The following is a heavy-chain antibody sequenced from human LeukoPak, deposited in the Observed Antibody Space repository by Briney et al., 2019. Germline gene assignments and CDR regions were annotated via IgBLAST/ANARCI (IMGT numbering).Heavy chain of an antibody. J-gene: IGHJ4*02. CDR1: GYIFTNYD. V-gene: IGHV1-18*04. Sequence: ASVKVSCKTSGYIFTNYDINWVRQAPGQGLEWMGWISPYNGDTKYAQKFHDRVTMSTDTSTSTTYMELRSLRSDDTAVYYCTRATVGLSDYWGQGTLVTVSS. CDR2: ISPYNGDT. CDR3: TRATVGLSDY. D-gene: IGHD3-16*01.